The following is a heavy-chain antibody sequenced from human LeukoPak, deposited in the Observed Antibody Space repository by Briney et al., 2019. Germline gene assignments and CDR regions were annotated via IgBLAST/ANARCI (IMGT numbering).Heavy chain of an antibody. CDR2: ILYDGR. CDR3: AKDISGGNSETYIDY. J-gene: IGHJ4*02. CDR1: RFTFSTYW. D-gene: IGHD4-23*01. V-gene: IGHV3-30*02. Sequence: GGSLRLSCAASRFTFSTYWMSWVRQAPGKGLEWVAFILYDGRYYADSVKGRFTISRDNSKNTLHLQMDSLRAEDTAVYYCAKDISGGNSETYIDYWGQGTLVAVSS.